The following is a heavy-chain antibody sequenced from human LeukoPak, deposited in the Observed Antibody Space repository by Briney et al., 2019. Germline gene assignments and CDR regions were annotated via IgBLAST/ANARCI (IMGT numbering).Heavy chain of an antibody. D-gene: IGHD6-19*01. CDR2: IYYSGST. Sequence: SETLSLTCTVSGGSISSSSYYWGWIRQPPGKGLEWIGYIYYSGSTNYNPSLKSRVTISVDTSKNQFSLKLSSVTAADTAVYYCAKHYSSGWYYFDYWGQGTLVTVSS. CDR1: GGSISSSSYY. J-gene: IGHJ4*02. V-gene: IGHV4-61*05. CDR3: AKHYSSGWYYFDY.